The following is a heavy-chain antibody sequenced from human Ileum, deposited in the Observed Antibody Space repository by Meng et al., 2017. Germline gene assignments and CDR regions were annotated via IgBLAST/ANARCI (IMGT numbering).Heavy chain of an antibody. Sequence: QVQLQESGPGLVEPSGTLSLTCTVSGGSISSSFYWSWVRQSPGKGLEWIGQIYLAGSPNYNPSLESRVTISVDKSKNQFSLRLTSVTAADTAIFYCVGHGGKYFDSWGQGTLVTVSS. V-gene: IGHV4-4*02. D-gene: IGHD2-15*01. CDR1: GGSISSSFY. J-gene: IGHJ4*02. CDR2: IYLAGSP. CDR3: VGHGGKYFDS.